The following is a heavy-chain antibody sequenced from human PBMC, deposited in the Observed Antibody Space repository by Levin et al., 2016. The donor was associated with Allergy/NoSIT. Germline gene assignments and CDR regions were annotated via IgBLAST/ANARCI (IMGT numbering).Heavy chain of an antibody. CDR3: AKDWIQLWSYYGMDV. Sequence: VRQAPGKGLEWVANIKQDGSEKYYADSVKGRFTISRDNSKNTLYLQMNSLRAEDTAVYYCAKDWIQLWSYYGMDVWGQGTTVTVSS. CDR2: IKQDGSEK. J-gene: IGHJ6*02. D-gene: IGHD5-18*01. V-gene: IGHV3-7*01.